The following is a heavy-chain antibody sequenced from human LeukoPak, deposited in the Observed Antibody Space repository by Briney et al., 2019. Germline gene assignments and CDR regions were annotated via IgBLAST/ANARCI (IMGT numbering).Heavy chain of an antibody. D-gene: IGHD4-11*01. CDR1: GYTFTDYY. CDR3: ARDLQFTASV. CDR2: INPNDGDT. V-gene: IGHV1-2*02. Sequence: ASVKVSCKASGYTFTDYYVHWVRQAPGQGFEWMGWINPNDGDTNYAQKFQGRVTMTRDTSISTAYMELSRLRSDDTAVYYCARDLQFTASVWGQGTTVTVSS. J-gene: IGHJ6*02.